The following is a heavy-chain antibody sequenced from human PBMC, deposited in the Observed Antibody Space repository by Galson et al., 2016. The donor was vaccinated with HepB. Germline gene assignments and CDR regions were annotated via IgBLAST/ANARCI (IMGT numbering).Heavy chain of an antibody. CDR1: GFIFSNYA. V-gene: IGHV3-23*01. J-gene: IGHJ6*02. CDR2: ITGRGDSA. CDR3: AKHAEPYYYYAMDV. D-gene: IGHD1-14*01. Sequence: SLRLSCAASGFIFSNYAMSWVRQAPGKGQEWVSTITGRGDSAYYADPVKCRFSISRDNSQNTQVLHMTTLRAEDTAIYYCAKHAEPYYYYAMDVWGQGTTVTVSS.